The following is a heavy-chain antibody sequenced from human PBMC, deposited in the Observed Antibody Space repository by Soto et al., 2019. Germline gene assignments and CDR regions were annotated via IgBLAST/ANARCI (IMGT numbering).Heavy chain of an antibody. D-gene: IGHD3-16*02. CDR2: IWYDGSNK. J-gene: IGHJ4*02. CDR1: GFTFSGSA. V-gene: IGHV3-33*08. CDR3: ARDRDAAGVIVIGY. Sequence: AGSMELSCAASGFTFSGSAMPWVRKDTGKGLEWVAVIWYDGSNKYYADSVKGRFTISRDNSKNTLYLQMNSLRAEDTAVYYCARDRDAAGVIVIGYWGQGTLVTVSS.